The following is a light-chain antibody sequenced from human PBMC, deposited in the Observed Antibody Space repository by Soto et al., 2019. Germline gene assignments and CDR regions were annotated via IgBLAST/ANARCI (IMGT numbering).Light chain of an antibody. V-gene: IGKV3-20*01. Sequence: IGWSPSPDTLYFSSVGRATLSLRASQSVSSYLAWYQQKPGQAPRLLIYGASSRATGIPDRFSGSGSGTDFTLTISRMETEDFAVYYCQQYGNSWTFGQGTKVDIK. CDR3: QQYGNSWT. CDR2: GAS. CDR1: QSVSSY. J-gene: IGKJ1*01.